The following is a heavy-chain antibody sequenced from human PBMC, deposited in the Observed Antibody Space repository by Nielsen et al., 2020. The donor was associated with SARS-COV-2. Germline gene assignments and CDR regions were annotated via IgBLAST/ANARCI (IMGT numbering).Heavy chain of an antibody. V-gene: IGHV3-23*01. D-gene: IGHD1-26*01. CDR2: TSDDGGSS. CDR3: AKAMNSGSYYAEPLKWFDV. Sequence: WLRQPPGKGLEWVSTTSDDGGSSYYAASVKGRFIISRDRSKNTLYLQMSSLKTEDTAVYYCAKAMNSGSYYAEPLKWFDVWGQGTQVTVSS. J-gene: IGHJ5*02.